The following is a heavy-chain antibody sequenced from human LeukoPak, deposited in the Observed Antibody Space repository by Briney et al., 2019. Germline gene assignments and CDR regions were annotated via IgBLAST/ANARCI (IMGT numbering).Heavy chain of an antibody. CDR3: ARDRKLRYLDWLKYYYYGMDV. Sequence: GGSLRLSCAASGFTFSSYEMNWVRQAPGKGLEWVSYISSSGSTIYYADSVKGRFTISRDNAENSLYLQVNSLRAEDTAVYYCARDRKLRYLDWLKYYYYGMDVWGQGTTVTVS. D-gene: IGHD3-9*01. J-gene: IGHJ6*02. V-gene: IGHV3-48*03. CDR2: ISSSGSTI. CDR1: GFTFSSYE.